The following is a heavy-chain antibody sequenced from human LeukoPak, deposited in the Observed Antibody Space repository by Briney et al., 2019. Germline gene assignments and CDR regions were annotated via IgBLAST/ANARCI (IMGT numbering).Heavy chain of an antibody. CDR3: ASLIKGMAVAGSGDFDY. D-gene: IGHD6-19*01. CDR1: AASISSSSYY. J-gene: IGHJ4*02. V-gene: IGHV4-39*01. Sequence: SETLSLTCPVSAASISSSSYYWGWIRQPPGKGLEWIGSIYYSGSTYYNPSLKSRVTISVDTSKNQFSLKLSSVTAADTAVYSCASLIKGMAVAGSGDFDYWGQGTLVTVSS. CDR2: IYYSGST.